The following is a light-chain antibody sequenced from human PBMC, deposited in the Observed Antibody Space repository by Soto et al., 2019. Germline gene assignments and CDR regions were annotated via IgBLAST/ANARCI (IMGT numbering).Light chain of an antibody. V-gene: IGLV2-14*01. CDR3: ASYTATTTRV. J-gene: IGLJ3*02. CDR1: SSDVGGYNY. Sequence: QSALTQPASVSGSPGQSITISCTGTSSDVGGYNYVSWYQHHPGNAPKLMIYEVSNRPSGVSYRFSGSKSGNTASLTISGLQAEDEADYYCASYTATTTRVFGGGTKLTVL. CDR2: EVS.